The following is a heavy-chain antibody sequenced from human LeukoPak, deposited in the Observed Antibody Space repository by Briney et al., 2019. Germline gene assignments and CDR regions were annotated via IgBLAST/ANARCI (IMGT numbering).Heavy chain of an antibody. Sequence: GGSLRLSCAASGFTVSNNYMSWVRQAPGKGLEWVSYISSSSSYTNYADSVKGRFTISRDNAKNSLYLQMNSLRAEDTAVYYCARHILLWFGELSSFDYWGQGTLVTVSS. CDR2: ISSSSSYT. V-gene: IGHV3-11*03. CDR1: GFTVSNNY. J-gene: IGHJ4*02. CDR3: ARHILLWFGELSSFDY. D-gene: IGHD3-10*01.